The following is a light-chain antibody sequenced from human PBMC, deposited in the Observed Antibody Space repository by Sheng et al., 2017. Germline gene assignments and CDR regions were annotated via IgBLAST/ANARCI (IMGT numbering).Light chain of an antibody. CDR2: DAS. CDR1: QDISNY. J-gene: IGKJ3*01. V-gene: IGKV1-33*01. CDR3: QKYNTALGVT. Sequence: DIQMTQSPSSLSASVGDRVTITCQASQDISNYLNWYQQKPGKAPKLLIYDASNLETGVPSRFSGSGSGTDFTLTISSLQPEDVATYYCQKYNTALGVTFGPGTKVDIK.